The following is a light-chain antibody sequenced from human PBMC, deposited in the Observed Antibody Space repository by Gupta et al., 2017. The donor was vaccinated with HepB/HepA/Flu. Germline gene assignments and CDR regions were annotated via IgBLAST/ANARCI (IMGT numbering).Light chain of an antibody. CDR2: DVS. J-gene: IGLJ3*02. V-gene: IGLV2-14*03. Sequence: QSALTQPASVSGSPGQSITISCTGTNSDVGGYKYVSWYQQHPGKAPKLIIYDVSNRPSGVSNRFSGSKSGNTASLTISGLQAEDEADYYCNSYTTSTSWVFGGGTKLTVL. CDR3: NSYTTSTSWV. CDR1: NSDVGGYKY.